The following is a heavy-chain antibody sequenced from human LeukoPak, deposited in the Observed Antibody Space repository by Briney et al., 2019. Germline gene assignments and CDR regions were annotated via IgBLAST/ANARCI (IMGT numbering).Heavy chain of an antibody. CDR2: ISGSGAST. J-gene: IGHJ4*02. D-gene: IGHD1-7*01. CDR1: GFTFSSYA. CDR3: AKEISQNYYFDY. Sequence: PGGSLRLSCAASGFTFSSYAMNWVRQTPGKGLEWVSVISGSGASTYYADSVKGRFTIPRDNSKNTLYLQMNSLRAEDTAVYYCAKEISQNYYFDYWGQGTLVTVSS. V-gene: IGHV3-23*01.